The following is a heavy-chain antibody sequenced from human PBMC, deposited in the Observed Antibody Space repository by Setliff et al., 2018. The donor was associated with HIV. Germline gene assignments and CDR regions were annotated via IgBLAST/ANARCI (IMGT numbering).Heavy chain of an antibody. J-gene: IGHJ4*02. Sequence: KPSETLSLTCTVTGGSISSGGFYWTWIRQHPGKGLEWIGYIYTSGSTNYNPSLKSRVTISVDTSKNQFSLKLRSVTAADTAVYYCEVAGQWGQGTLVTVSS. CDR2: IYTSGST. D-gene: IGHD6-19*01. V-gene: IGHV4-61*08. CDR1: GGSISSGGFY. CDR3: EVAGQ.